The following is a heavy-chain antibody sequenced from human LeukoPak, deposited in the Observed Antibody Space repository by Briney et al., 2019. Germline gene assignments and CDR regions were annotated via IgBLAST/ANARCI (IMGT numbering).Heavy chain of an antibody. Sequence: PGGSPRLSCAASGFTFSRYAMLWVRQAPGKGLEWVAFIQYDGRNKCCADSVKGRFTVSRDNSKNTLYLQMNSLRVEDTAIYYCAKDKNDSGDYSSMDVWGKGTTVTVSS. CDR2: IQYDGRNK. J-gene: IGHJ6*03. D-gene: IGHD4-17*01. CDR3: AKDKNDSGDYSSMDV. CDR1: GFTFSRYA. V-gene: IGHV3-30*02.